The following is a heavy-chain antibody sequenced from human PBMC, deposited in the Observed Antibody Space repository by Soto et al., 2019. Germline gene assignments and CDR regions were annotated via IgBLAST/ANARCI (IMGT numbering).Heavy chain of an antibody. CDR1: GFTFSTYW. V-gene: IGHV3-7*04. CDR3: AGGTGWIWDN. Sequence: EVQLVESGGGLVQPGGSLRLSCAASGFTFSTYWMTWVRQAPGKGLELVANIKQDGSQKYYVDSVQGRFTISRANAKTPLYLQMNSLRAEDTAVYYCAGGTGWIWDNWGQGTLVTVSS. D-gene: IGHD6-19*01. J-gene: IGHJ4*02. CDR2: IKQDGSQK.